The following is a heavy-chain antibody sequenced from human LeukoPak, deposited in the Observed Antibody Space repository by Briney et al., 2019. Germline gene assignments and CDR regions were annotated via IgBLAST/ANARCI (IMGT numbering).Heavy chain of an antibody. CDR3: ARGGSYLSAFDI. CDR1: GFTFSSND. J-gene: IGHJ3*02. V-gene: IGHV3-53*01. CDR2: IYSSGST. Sequence: PGGSLRLSCAASGFTFSSNDMNWVRQAPGKGLEWVSIIYSSGSTFYAAYVKGRLTISRDNSKNTLYLQMNSQTAEDTAVYYCARGGSYLSAFDIWGQGTMVTVSS. D-gene: IGHD1-26*01.